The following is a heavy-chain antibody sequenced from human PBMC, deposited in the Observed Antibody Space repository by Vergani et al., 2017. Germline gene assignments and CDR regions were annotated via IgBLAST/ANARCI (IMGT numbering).Heavy chain of an antibody. CDR3: ARDRVSSSWYYLPDY. D-gene: IGHD6-13*01. V-gene: IGHV1-69*01. Sequence: QVQLVQSGAEVKKPGASVKVSCKASGYTFTSYYMHWVRQAPGQGLEWMGGIIPIFGTANYAQKFQGRVTITADESTSTAYMELSSLRSEDTAVYYCARDRVSSSWYYLPDYWGQGTLVTVSS. J-gene: IGHJ4*02. CDR2: IIPIFGTA. CDR1: GYTFTSYY.